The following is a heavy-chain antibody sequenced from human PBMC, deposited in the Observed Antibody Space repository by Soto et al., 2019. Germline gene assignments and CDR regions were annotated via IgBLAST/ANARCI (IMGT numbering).Heavy chain of an antibody. J-gene: IGHJ6*02. CDR1: GGSFSGYY. CDR3: ARVRYTAMAQYYYYGMDV. V-gene: IGHV4-34*01. D-gene: IGHD5-18*01. CDR2: INHSGST. Sequence: SETLSLTCAVYGGSFSGYYWSWIRQPPGKGLEWIGEINHSGSTNYNPSLKSRVTISVDTSKNQFSLKLSSVTAADTAVYYCARVRYTAMAQYYYYGMDVWGQGTTVTVSS.